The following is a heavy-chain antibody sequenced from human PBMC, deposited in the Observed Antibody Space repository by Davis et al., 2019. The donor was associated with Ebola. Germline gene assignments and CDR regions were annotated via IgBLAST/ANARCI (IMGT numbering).Heavy chain of an antibody. J-gene: IGHJ4*02. CDR2: IIGIGFVT. D-gene: IGHD3-9*01. CDR3: AKDLARRYTFDE. V-gene: IGHV3-23*01. CDR1: GFTFGNFP. Sequence: ESLKISCAAPGFTFGNFPMHRVRPAPGKGPEGVSGIIGIGFVTYYADSMKGRFTLSRDNSKNTLHLQMNSLRAEDTAVYFCAKDLARRYTFDEWGQGTLVTVSP.